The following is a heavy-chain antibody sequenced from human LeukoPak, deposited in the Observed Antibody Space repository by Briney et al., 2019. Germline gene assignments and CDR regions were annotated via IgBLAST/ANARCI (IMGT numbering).Heavy chain of an antibody. Sequence: GGSLRLSCTASGFTFSSYSMNWVRQAPGKGLEWVSSISSSSSYIYYADSVKGRFTISRDNAKNSLYLQMNSLRAEDTAVYYCARDRLQYYDFWSPNDYWGQGTLVTVSP. D-gene: IGHD3-3*01. CDR3: ARDRLQYYDFWSPNDY. J-gene: IGHJ4*02. V-gene: IGHV3-21*01. CDR1: GFTFSSYS. CDR2: ISSSSSYI.